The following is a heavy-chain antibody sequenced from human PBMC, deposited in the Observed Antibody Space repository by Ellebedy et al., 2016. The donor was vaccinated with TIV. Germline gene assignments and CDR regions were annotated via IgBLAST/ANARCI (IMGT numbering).Heavy chain of an antibody. CDR3: VRVSNFYDRARFDP. V-gene: IGHV1-18*04. J-gene: IGHJ5*02. Sequence: ASVKVSXNASSYRFSSYAITWVRQASGQGFEWMGWIHTSLGQTEFAPRFQDRLSMTTDTSTSTAYMELRNLKSDDTAVYHCVRVSNFYDRARFDPWGQGTLITVSS. D-gene: IGHD3-16*01. CDR2: IHTSLGQT. CDR1: SYRFSSYA.